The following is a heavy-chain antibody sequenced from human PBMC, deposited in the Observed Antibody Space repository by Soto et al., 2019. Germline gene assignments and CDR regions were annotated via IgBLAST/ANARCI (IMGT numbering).Heavy chain of an antibody. CDR3: ARDGGDRAAAGLSNWFDP. J-gene: IGHJ5*02. Sequence: QVQLQESGPGLVKPSQTLSLTCTVSGGSISSGGYYWSWIRQHPGKGLEWIGYIYYSGSTYYNPSLKSRVTISVDTSKTQFSLKLSSVTAADTAVYYCARDGGDRAAAGLSNWFDPWGQGTLVTVSS. CDR2: IYYSGST. D-gene: IGHD6-13*01. CDR1: GGSISSGGYY. V-gene: IGHV4-31*03.